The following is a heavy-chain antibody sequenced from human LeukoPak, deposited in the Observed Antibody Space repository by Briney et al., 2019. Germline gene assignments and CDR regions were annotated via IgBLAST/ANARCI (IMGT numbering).Heavy chain of an antibody. CDR1: GFTFSSYS. CDR2: ISSSSSYI. D-gene: IGHD4-17*01. CDR3: AREFGTVTNPYFDY. J-gene: IGHJ4*02. V-gene: IGHV3-21*01. Sequence: GGSLRLSCAASGFTFSSYSMNWVRQAPGKGLEWVSSISSSSSYIYYADSVKGRFTISRDNAKNSLYLQMNSLRAKDTAVYYCAREFGTVTNPYFDYWGQGTLVTVSS.